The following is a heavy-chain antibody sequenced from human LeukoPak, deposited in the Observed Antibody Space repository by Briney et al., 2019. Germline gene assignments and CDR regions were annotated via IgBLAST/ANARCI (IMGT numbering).Heavy chain of an antibody. CDR1: GGSISSYY. CDR2: IYTSGSN. J-gene: IGHJ3*02. D-gene: IGHD3-10*01. Sequence: PSETLSLTCTVSGGSISSYYWSWIRQPAGKGLEWIGRIYTSGSNNYNPSLQSRVTMSVDTSKNQFSLKLSSVTAADTAVYYCARDTITMVQGVWAFDIWGQGTMVTVSS. V-gene: IGHV4-4*07. CDR3: ARDTITMVQGVWAFDI.